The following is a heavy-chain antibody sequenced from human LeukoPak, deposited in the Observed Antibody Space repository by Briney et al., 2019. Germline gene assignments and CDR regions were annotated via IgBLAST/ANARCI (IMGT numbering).Heavy chain of an antibody. Sequence: GGSLRLSCAASGFTVSSNYMRLVRQAPGKGLEWVSVIYSGGSTYYADSVKGRFTISRDNSKNTLYLQMNSLRAEDTAVYYCARDRGIAAPMDVWGKGTTVTVSS. CDR3: ARDRGIAAPMDV. CDR2: IYSGGST. CDR1: GFTVSSNY. V-gene: IGHV3-66*02. J-gene: IGHJ6*03. D-gene: IGHD6-13*01.